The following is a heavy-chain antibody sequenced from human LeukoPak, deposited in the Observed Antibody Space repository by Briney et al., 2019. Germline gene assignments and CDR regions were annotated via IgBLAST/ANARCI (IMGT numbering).Heavy chain of an antibody. D-gene: IGHD2-2*03. CDR3: ARDLDIVVVPASWFYP. Sequence: GGSLRLSCAASGFTFSTYSMNWVRQAPGRGLEWASSISSSSKYIYYADSVKGRFTISRDDAKNSLSLQMNRLRGEDRDVYYCARDLDIVVVPASWFYPWGQGTLVTVSS. J-gene: IGHJ5*02. V-gene: IGHV3-21*01. CDR1: GFTFSTYS. CDR2: ISSSSKYI.